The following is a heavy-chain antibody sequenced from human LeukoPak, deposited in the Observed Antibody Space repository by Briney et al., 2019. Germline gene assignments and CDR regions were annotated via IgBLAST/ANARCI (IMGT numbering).Heavy chain of an antibody. D-gene: IGHD3-22*01. Sequence: PSETLSLTCTVSGGSISSGGYYWSWIRQHPGKGLEWIGYIYYSGSTYYNPSLKSRVTISVDTSKNQFSLKLSSVTAADTAVYYCAILLGGTMIAPWPGDRITNRYFDYWGQGTLVTVSS. J-gene: IGHJ4*02. CDR2: IYYSGST. V-gene: IGHV4-31*03. CDR3: AILLGGTMIAPWPGDRITNRYFDY. CDR1: GGSISSGGYY.